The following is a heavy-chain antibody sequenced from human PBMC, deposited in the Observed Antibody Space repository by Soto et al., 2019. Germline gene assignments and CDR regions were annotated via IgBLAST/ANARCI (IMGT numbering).Heavy chain of an antibody. V-gene: IGHV1-69*13. J-gene: IGHJ6*02. Sequence: SVKVSCKASGGTFSSYAISWVRQAPGQGLEWMGGFIPIFGTAIYAQKFQGRVMITADESTSTAYMELSSLRSEDTAVYYCARGANNAYYYYYGMDVWGQGTTVTVSS. CDR2: FIPIFGTA. CDR1: GGTFSSYA. CDR3: ARGANNAYYYYYGMDV. D-gene: IGHD1-26*01.